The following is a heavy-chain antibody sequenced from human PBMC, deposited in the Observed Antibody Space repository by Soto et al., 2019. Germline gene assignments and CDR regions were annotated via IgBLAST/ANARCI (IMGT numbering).Heavy chain of an antibody. V-gene: IGHV1-46*01. J-gene: IGHJ4*02. CDR2: IDPSGGST. CDR1: GYNFTSYF. CDR3: ARHLTGGPTYYDFWSGYSPVDY. Sequence: GASVKVSCKASGYNFTSYFMHWVRQAPGQGLEWMGIIDPSGGSTSYAQKFQGRVSMTRDTSTSTVYMDLSSLRSEDTAVYYCARHLTGGPTYYDFWSGYSPVDYWGLGTLVTVSS. D-gene: IGHD3-3*01.